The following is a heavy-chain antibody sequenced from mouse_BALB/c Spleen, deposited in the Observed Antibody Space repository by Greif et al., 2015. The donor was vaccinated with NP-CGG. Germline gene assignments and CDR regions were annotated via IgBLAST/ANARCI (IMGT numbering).Heavy chain of an antibody. CDR3: AREYGNPYYAMDY. CDR2: INSNGGST. V-gene: IGHV5-6-3*01. D-gene: IGHD2-1*01. CDR1: GFTFSSYG. J-gene: IGHJ4*01. Sequence: EVMLVESGGGLVQPGGSLKLSCAASGFTFSSYGMSWVRQTPDKRLELVATINSNGGSTYYPDSVKGRFTISRDNAKNTLYLQMSSLKSEDTAMYYSAREYGNPYYAMDYWGQGTSVTVSS.